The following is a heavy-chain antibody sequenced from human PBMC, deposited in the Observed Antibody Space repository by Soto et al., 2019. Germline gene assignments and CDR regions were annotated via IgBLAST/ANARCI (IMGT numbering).Heavy chain of an antibody. CDR1: GFTFSNNA. J-gene: IGHJ6*02. CDR2: ISYDGSNK. Sequence: QVQLVEPGGGVVQPGRSLRLSCAASGFTFSNNAMDWVRQAPGKGLEWVAVISYDGSNKYIAESVKGRFTISRDNSKNTLFLQMNSLRAEDTAVYYCARGTTTSAFSAMAVWGQGTTVTVSS. D-gene: IGHD1-1*01. V-gene: IGHV3-30-3*01. CDR3: ARGTTTSAFSAMAV.